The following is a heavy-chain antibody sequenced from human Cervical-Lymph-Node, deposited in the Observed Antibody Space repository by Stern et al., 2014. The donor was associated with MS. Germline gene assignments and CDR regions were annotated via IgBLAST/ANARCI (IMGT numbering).Heavy chain of an antibody. CDR3: ASGYRIFDY. J-gene: IGHJ4*02. D-gene: IGHD5-18*01. CDR1: GGSISSGSDY. V-gene: IGHV4-61*02. CDR2: IHPSGSA. Sequence: QVQLQESGPGLVKPSQTLSLTCTVSGGSISSGSDYWSWIRQPVGKGLEWIGRIHPSGSAFYTPSLKRRVTISTDTSMTQFPLELNSATAADTAIYYCASGYRIFDYWGQGILVTVSS.